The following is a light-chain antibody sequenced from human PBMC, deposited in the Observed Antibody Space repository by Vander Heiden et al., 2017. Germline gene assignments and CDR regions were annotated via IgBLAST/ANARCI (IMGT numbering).Light chain of an antibody. Sequence: EIVMTQSPATLSVSPGERATLSCRANQSVSSNLAWYQQKPGQAPRLLSYGASTRATGIPARFSGSGSGTEFTLTISSLQSEDFAVYYCQQYNNWPPMYTFGQGTKLEIK. CDR2: GAS. J-gene: IGKJ2*01. CDR3: QQYNNWPPMYT. CDR1: QSVSSN. V-gene: IGKV3-15*01.